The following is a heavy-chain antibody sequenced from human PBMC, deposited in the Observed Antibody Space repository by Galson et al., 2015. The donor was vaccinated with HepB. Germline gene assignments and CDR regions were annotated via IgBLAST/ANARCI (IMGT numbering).Heavy chain of an antibody. CDR2: IWYDGSNK. CDR1: GFTFSSYG. Sequence: SLRLSCAASGFTFSSYGMHWVRQAPGKGLEWVAVIWYDGSNKYYADSVKGRFTISRDNSKNTLYLQMNSLRAEDTAVYYCARGEFDYGGNLWDWGQGTLVTVSS. D-gene: IGHD4-23*01. J-gene: IGHJ4*02. CDR3: ARGEFDYGGNLWD. V-gene: IGHV3-33*08.